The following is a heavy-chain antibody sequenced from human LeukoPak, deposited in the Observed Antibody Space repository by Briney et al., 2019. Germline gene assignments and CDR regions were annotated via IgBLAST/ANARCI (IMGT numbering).Heavy chain of an antibody. Sequence: PGESLRLSCAASGFTFSSNAMTWVRQAPGKGLEWVSAISGSGAITYYPDSVKGRFTISRDHSKNTLYLQMNTLRAEDTAIYFCAKTKRVVVPDADYFGLDVWGQGTTVTVSS. CDR1: GFTFSSNA. D-gene: IGHD2-2*01. CDR3: AKTKRVVVPDADYFGLDV. CDR2: ISGSGAIT. V-gene: IGHV3-23*01. J-gene: IGHJ6*02.